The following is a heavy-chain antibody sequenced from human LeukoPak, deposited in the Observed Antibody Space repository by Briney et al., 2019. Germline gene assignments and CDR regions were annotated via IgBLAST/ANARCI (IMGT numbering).Heavy chain of an antibody. Sequence: SVKVSCKASGGTFSSYAISWVRQAPGQGLEWMGGIIPIFGTANYAQKFQGRVTITADESTSTAYMELSSLRSEDTAVYYCAREGRRIAAAAYGYWGQGTLVTVSS. CDR1: GGTFSSYA. V-gene: IGHV1-69*13. D-gene: IGHD6-13*01. J-gene: IGHJ4*02. CDR3: AREGRRIAAAAYGY. CDR2: IIPIFGTA.